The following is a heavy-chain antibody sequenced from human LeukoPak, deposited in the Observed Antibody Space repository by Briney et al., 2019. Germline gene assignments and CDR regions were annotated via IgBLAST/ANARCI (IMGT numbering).Heavy chain of an antibody. Sequence: SQTLSLTCTVSGGSINNGGYYWSWIRQHPGKGLEWIGYIYYSGSSYYNPSLRSRVTISVDTSKNHFSLKLSSVTAADTAVYYCARNRGGYNSFDYWGQGTLVTVSS. CDR1: GGSINNGGYY. J-gene: IGHJ4*02. CDR2: IYYSGSS. D-gene: IGHD5-24*01. V-gene: IGHV4-31*03. CDR3: ARNRGGYNSFDY.